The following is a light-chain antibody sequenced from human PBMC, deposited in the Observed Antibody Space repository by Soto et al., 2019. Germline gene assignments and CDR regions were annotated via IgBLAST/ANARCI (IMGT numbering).Light chain of an antibody. CDR1: RGFTVY. CDR2: AHS. Sequence: AIRMTQPQSQFFHSKGEGVTLICRGSRGFTVYLAWYQQNPGKAPKLLIYAHSTWQSGVPSRFSGSGSGTDFTLTISCLQSEDFATYYCQQYYSYPSFGGGTKVEIK. V-gene: IGKV1-8*01. J-gene: IGKJ4*01. CDR3: QQYYSYPS.